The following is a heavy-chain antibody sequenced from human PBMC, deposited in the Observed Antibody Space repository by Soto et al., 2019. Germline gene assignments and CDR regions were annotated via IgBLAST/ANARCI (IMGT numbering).Heavy chain of an antibody. CDR1: GFTFSSYA. Sequence: QVQLVESGGGVVQPGRSLRLSCAASGFTFSSYAMHWVRQAPGKGLEWVAVISYDGTNNYADSVKGRFTISRDNSKNTLYLQMNSLRAEDTAFYYCASGSDSSGHYYLGRYWGQGTLVTVSS. CDR3: ASGSDSSGHYYLGRY. J-gene: IGHJ4*02. CDR2: ISYDGTN. V-gene: IGHV3-30-3*01. D-gene: IGHD3-22*01.